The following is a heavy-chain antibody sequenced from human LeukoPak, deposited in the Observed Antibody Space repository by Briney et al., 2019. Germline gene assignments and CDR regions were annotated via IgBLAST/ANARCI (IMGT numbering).Heavy chain of an antibody. D-gene: IGHD6-19*01. CDR1: GYTFTSYA. V-gene: IGHV1-3*01. J-gene: IGHJ4*02. CDR2: INAGNGNT. CDR3: AREIDSSGWYYFDY. Sequence: ASVKVSCKASGYTFTSYAMHWVRQAPGQRLEWMGWINAGNGNTKYSQMFQGRVTITRDTSASTAYMELSSLRSEDTAVYYCAREIDSSGWYYFDYWGQGTLVTVSS.